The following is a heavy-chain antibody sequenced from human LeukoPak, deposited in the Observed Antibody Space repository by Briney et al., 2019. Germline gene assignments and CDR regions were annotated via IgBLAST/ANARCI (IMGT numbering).Heavy chain of an antibody. V-gene: IGHV4-59*08. J-gene: IGHJ6*02. CDR3: ARHGIVITLGGVERSVMDV. CDR2: IYYSGST. D-gene: IGHD3-16*01. Sequence: SETLSLTCTVSGGSISSYYWSWIRQPPGKGLEWIGYIYYSGSTNYNPSLKSRVTISVDTSKNQFSLKLSSVTAADTAVYYCARHGIVITLGGVERSVMDVWGQGTTVTFSS. CDR1: GGSISSYY.